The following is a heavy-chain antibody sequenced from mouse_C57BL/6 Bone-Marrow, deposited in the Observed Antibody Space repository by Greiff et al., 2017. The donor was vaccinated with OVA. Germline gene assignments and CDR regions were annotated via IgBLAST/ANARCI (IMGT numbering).Heavy chain of an antibody. CDR3: ARDTTVVALDY. V-gene: IGHV5-4*01. CDR1: GFTFSSYA. J-gene: IGHJ2*01. Sequence: EVKLVESGGGLVKPGGSLKLSCAASGFTFSSYAMSWVRQTPEKRLEWVATISDGGSYTYYPDNVKGRFTISRDNAKNNLYLQMSHLKSEDTAMYYCARDTTVVALDYWGQGTTHTVSS. D-gene: IGHD1-1*01. CDR2: ISDGGSYT.